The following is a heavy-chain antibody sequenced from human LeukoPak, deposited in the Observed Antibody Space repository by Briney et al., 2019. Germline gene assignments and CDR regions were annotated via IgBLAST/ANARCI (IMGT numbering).Heavy chain of an antibody. CDR1: DYTFTNYG. Sequence: GASVKASCKASDYTFTNYGISWVRQAPGQGLEWMGWISAYNGNTSQAQKLQGRVTMTTDTSTRTAYMELRSLRSDDTAVYYCARDYYDSSGYYYVFAYWGQGTLVTVSS. J-gene: IGHJ4*02. CDR2: ISAYNGNT. V-gene: IGHV1-18*01. CDR3: ARDYYDSSGYYYVFAY. D-gene: IGHD3-22*01.